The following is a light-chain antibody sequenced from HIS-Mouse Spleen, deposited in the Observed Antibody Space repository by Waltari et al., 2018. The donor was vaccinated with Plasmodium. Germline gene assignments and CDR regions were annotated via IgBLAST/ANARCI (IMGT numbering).Light chain of an antibody. Sequence: IVLTHSPGTLSLSPGERATLPCRASQSVSSSYLAWYQQKPGQAPRLLIYGASSRATGIPDRFSGSGSGTDFTLTISRLEPEDFAVYYCQQYGSSPPLTFGGGTKVEIK. CDR2: GAS. CDR3: QQYGSSPPLT. CDR1: QSVSSSY. J-gene: IGKJ4*01. V-gene: IGKV3-20*01.